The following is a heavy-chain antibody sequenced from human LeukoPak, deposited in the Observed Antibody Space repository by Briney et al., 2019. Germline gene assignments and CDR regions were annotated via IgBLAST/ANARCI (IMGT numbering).Heavy chain of an antibody. J-gene: IGHJ4*02. Sequence: GGSLRLSCAASGFAFSSYSMTWVRQAPGKGLEWVSSISGSSKDINYADSMKGRFTISRDNAKNSLYLQMSSLRAEDTAVYSCARDKTRGLGYSYSKSGNYFDYWGQGTLVTVSS. D-gene: IGHD5-18*01. CDR3: ARDKTRGLGYSYSKSGNYFDY. CDR1: GFAFSSYS. CDR2: ISGSSKDI. V-gene: IGHV3-21*01.